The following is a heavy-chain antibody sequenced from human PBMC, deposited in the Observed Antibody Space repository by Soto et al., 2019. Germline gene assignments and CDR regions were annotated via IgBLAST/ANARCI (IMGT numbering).Heavy chain of an antibody. CDR3: ARVHVMVVAGSTFDY. J-gene: IGHJ4*01. CDR2: VTPSGTS. V-gene: IGHV4-34*01. CDR1: GGSFNSYF. D-gene: IGHD6-19*01. Sequence: SETLSLTCAVYGGSFNSYFWNWVRQPPGKGLEWIGEVTPSGTSNYNPSLKSRVTISVDTSNNQFSLKLTSVTAADTAVYYCARVHVMVVAGSTFDYWGHGTLVTVSS.